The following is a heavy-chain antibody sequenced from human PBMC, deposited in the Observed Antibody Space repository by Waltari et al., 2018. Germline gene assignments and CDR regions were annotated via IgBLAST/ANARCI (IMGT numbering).Heavy chain of an antibody. CDR2: ISSAARTI. D-gene: IGHD1-7*01. CDR3: ARDQGPANFNWLDA. J-gene: IGHJ5*02. V-gene: IGHV3-48*03. Sequence: EVRLVESGGTSVQPGGSLRLRGVASGFTFGRFEHNWVRQAPGKGPEWISYISSAARTIYYAASVKGRFTVSRDNGKNVLYLQMNNLRSEDTAMYYCARDQGPANFNWLDAWGQGTRVTVSS. CDR1: GFTFGRFE.